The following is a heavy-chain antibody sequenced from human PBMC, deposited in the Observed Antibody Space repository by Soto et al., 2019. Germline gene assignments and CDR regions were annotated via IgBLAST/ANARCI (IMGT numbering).Heavy chain of an antibody. Sequence: PGGSLRLSCAASGFTFSSYAMSWVRQAPGKGLEWVSAISGSGAGTYYADSVKGRFTISRDNSKNSLYLQMNSLRVEDTAVYYCVNSYAARGWYEGSDYWGRGTVVTVSS. J-gene: IGHJ4*02. V-gene: IGHV3-23*01. CDR3: VNSYAARGWYEGSDY. CDR1: GFTFSSYA. CDR2: ISGSGAGT. D-gene: IGHD6-19*01.